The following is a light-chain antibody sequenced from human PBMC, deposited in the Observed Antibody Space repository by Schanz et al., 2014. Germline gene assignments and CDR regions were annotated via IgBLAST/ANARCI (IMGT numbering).Light chain of an antibody. CDR2: VAS. V-gene: IGKV3D-20*02. CDR1: QSVSASY. J-gene: IGKJ2*01. Sequence: EIVLTQSPGTLSLSPGERATLSCRASQSVSASYLAWYQQKPGQAPRLLISVASIRATGIPDRFSGSGSGTDFTLTINNLEPEDFAVYYCQQRASWPLAFGQGTKLEIK. CDR3: QQRASWPLA.